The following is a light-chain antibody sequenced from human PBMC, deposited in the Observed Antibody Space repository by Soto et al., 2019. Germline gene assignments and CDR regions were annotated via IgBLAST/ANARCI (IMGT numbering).Light chain of an antibody. CDR2: RNN. CDR1: SSNIGSNY. CDR3: AAWDDSLSAWV. J-gene: IGLJ3*02. Sequence: QAVVTQPPSASGTPGQRVTISCSGSSSNIGSNYVYWYQQLPGTAPRLLIYRNNQRPSWVPDRFSGSKSGTSASLAISGLRSEDEADYYCAAWDDSLSAWVFGGGTKVTVL. V-gene: IGLV1-47*01.